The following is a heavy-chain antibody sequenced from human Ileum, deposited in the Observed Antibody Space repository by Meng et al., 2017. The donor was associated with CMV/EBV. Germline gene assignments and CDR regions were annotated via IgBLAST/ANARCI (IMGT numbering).Heavy chain of an antibody. D-gene: IGHD1-1*01. Sequence: GESLKISCAASGFAFSSYTMNWVRQAPGKGLEWVSSISSSVTYIFYADSVKGRFTISRDNAKNSLYQQMNSLRAEDTGVYYCAKVRGTERDFWGQGTLVTVSS. CDR2: ISSSVTYI. V-gene: IGHV3-21*01. J-gene: IGHJ4*02. CDR3: AKVRGTERDF. CDR1: GFAFSSYT.